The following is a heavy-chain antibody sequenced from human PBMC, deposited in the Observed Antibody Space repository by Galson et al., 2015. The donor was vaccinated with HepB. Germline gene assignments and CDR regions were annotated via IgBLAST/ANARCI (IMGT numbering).Heavy chain of an antibody. CDR3: ATEPLPSGDDPVYYYYMDV. Sequence: SVKVSCKASGYTFSSYTMYWVRQAPGQRLEWMGWINVGTGNTRYSEKLQGRVLITRDTSANTVHMELSSLRSEDTAVYYCATEPLPSGDDPVYYYYMDVWGKGTTVTVS. D-gene: IGHD7-27*01. V-gene: IGHV1-3*01. CDR1: GYTFSSYT. J-gene: IGHJ6*03. CDR2: INVGTGNT.